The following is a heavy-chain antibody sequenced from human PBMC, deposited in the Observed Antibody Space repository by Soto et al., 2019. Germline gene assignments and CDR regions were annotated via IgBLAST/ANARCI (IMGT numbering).Heavy chain of an antibody. V-gene: IGHV4-4*07. CDR1: VDSITTYY. CDR2: IDASGNT. CDR3: ARFSNNWFQTEGMDV. D-gene: IGHD1-1*01. J-gene: IGHJ6*02. Sequence: SETLSLTCTVSVDSITTYYWNRIRQPAGKGLEWIGRIDASGNTNYNPSLNSRVTLSVDTSKKQFSLKLTSVTAADTAAYYCARFSNNWFQTEGMDVWGQGTTVTVSS.